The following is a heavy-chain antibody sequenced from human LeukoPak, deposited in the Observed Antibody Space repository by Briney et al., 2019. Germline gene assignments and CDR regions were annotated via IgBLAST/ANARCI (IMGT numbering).Heavy chain of an antibody. CDR2: IYYSGST. D-gene: IGHD7-27*01. J-gene: IGHJ6*02. Sequence: PSETLSLTCTVSGGSISSGDYYWSWIRQPPGKGLEWIGYIYYSGSTYYNPSLKSRVTISVDTSKNQFSLKLSSVTAADTAVYYCARDLLGYDYYYGMDVWGQGTTVTVSS. V-gene: IGHV4-30-4*01. CDR1: GGSISSGDYY. CDR3: ARDLLGYDYYYGMDV.